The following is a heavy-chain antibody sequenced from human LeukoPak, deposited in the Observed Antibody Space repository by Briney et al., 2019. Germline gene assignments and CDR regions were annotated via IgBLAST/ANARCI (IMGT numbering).Heavy chain of an antibody. J-gene: IGHJ3*02. Sequence: PGGSLRLSCAASGLTFSSNYMSWVRQAPGKGLEWVSLIYSGGSTYYADSVKGRFTISRDNSKNTLYLQMNSLGAEDTAVYYCAGYTYGYLNAFDIWGQGTMVTVSS. CDR1: GLTFSSNY. D-gene: IGHD5-18*01. V-gene: IGHV3-53*01. CDR2: IYSGGST. CDR3: AGYTYGYLNAFDI.